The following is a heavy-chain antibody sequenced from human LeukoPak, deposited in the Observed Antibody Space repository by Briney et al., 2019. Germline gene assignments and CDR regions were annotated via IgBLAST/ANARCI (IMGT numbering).Heavy chain of an antibody. CDR1: GFTVSNNY. D-gene: IGHD3-3*01. V-gene: IGHV3-48*01. Sequence: GGSLRLSCAASGFTVSNNYMSWVRQAPGKGLEWVSYISSSSSTIYYADSVKGRFTISRDNAKNSLYLQMNSLRAEDTAVYYCAREPYDFWSGYYDYWGQGTLVTVSS. CDR2: ISSSSSTI. CDR3: AREPYDFWSGYYDY. J-gene: IGHJ4*02.